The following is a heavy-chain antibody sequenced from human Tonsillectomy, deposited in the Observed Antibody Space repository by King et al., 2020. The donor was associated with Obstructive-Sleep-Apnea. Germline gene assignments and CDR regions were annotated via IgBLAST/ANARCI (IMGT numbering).Heavy chain of an antibody. CDR2: ISRDGINT. J-gene: IGHJ2*01. D-gene: IGHD4-17*01. CDR1: GFTFSSYA. Sequence: VKLVESGGAVVQPGGSLRLSCAASGFTFSSYALHWVRQAPGKGLEWIAGISRDGINTEYLDSVKGRFAISRDNSRNTMYLHLNRLRVDDTAVYFCARLRVTFGDLPLWGRGTLVTVSS. CDR3: ARLRVTFGDLPL. V-gene: IGHV3-30*09.